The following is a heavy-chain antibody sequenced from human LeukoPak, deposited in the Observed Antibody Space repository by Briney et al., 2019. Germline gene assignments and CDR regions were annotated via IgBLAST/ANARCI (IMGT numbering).Heavy chain of an antibody. CDR2: IIPIFGTA. CDR1: GGTFSSYA. J-gene: IGHJ5*02. D-gene: IGHD3-22*01. V-gene: IGHV1-69*13. CDR3: ARDRFWYYYDSSGYSTPLGGFDP. Sequence: EASVKVSCKASGGTFSSYAISWVRQAPGQGLEWMGGIIPIFGTAKCAQKFQGRVTITADESTSTAYMELSSLRSEDTAVYYCARDRFWYYYDSSGYSTPLGGFDPWGQGTLVTVSS.